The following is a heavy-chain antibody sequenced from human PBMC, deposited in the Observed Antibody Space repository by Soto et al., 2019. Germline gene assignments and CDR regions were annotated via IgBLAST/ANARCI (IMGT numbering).Heavy chain of an antibody. J-gene: IGHJ6*02. CDR3: ASGTTVTWHYYYGMDV. V-gene: IGHV4-59*01. D-gene: IGHD4-17*01. CDR2: IYYSGST. Sequence: SETLSLTCTVSGGSISSYYWSWIRQPPGKGLEWIGYIYYSGSTNYNPSLKSRVTISVDTSKNQFSLKLSSVTAADTAVYYCASGTTVTWHYYYGMDVWGQGTTVTVSS. CDR1: GGSISSYY.